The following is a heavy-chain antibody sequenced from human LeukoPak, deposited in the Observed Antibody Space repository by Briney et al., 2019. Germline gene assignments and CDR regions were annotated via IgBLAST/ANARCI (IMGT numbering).Heavy chain of an antibody. V-gene: IGHV4-59*01. CDR1: GGSISSYY. Sequence: SETLSLTCTVSGGSISSYYWSWIRQPPGKGLEWIGYIYYSGSTNYNPSLKSRVTISVDTSKNQFSLKLSSVTAADTAVYYCARMDFDWFLGMDVWGQGTTVTVSS. CDR3: ARMDFDWFLGMDV. J-gene: IGHJ6*02. CDR2: IYYSGST. D-gene: IGHD3-9*01.